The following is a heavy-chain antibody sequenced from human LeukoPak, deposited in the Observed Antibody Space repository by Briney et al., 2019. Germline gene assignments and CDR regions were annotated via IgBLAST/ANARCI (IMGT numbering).Heavy chain of an antibody. CDR3: AREKGGSYFDY. V-gene: IGHV3-7*01. CDR1: GFTFSSYW. Sequence: GGSLRLSCAASGFTFSSYWMSWVRQAPGKGLEWVANTKQDGSEKYYVDSVKGRFTISRDNATNSLYLQMNSLRAEDTAVYCCAREKGGSYFDYWGQGTLVTVSS. J-gene: IGHJ4*02. CDR2: TKQDGSEK. D-gene: IGHD1-26*01.